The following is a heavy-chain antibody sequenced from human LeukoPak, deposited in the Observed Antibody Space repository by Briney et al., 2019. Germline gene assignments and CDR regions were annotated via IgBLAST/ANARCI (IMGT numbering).Heavy chain of an antibody. J-gene: IGHJ3*02. CDR1: GGSISSYY. CDR2: INHSGST. Sequence: SETLSLTCTVSGGSISSYYWSWIRQPPGKGLEWIGEINHSGSTNYNPSLKSRVTISVDTSKNQFSLKLSSVTAADTAVYYCARGPGVWDAFDIWGQGTMVTVSS. CDR3: ARGPGVWDAFDI. V-gene: IGHV4-34*01. D-gene: IGHD3-16*01.